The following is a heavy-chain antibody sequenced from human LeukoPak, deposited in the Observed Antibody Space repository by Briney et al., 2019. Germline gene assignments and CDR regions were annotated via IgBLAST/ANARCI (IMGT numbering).Heavy chain of an antibody. D-gene: IGHD6-19*01. CDR3: AKGSRIAVAGYLDY. CDR2: ISGSGGST. V-gene: IGHV3-23*01. CDR1: GFTFSSYA. J-gene: IGHJ4*02. Sequence: PGRSLRLSCAASGFTFSSYAMSWVRQAPGKGLEWVSAISGSGGSTYYADSVKGRFTISRDNSKNTLYLQMNSLRAEDTAVYYCAKGSRIAVAGYLDYWGQGTLVTVSS.